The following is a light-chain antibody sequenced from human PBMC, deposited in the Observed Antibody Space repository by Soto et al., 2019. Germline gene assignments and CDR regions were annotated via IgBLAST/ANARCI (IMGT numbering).Light chain of an antibody. CDR3: SSSTSSTTLVV. CDR2: DVS. J-gene: IGLJ2*01. Sequence: QSALTQPASVSGSPGQSLTISCTGTSSDVGFYNYVSWYQHHPGKAPNLVIYDVSDRPSGVSNRFSGSKSDNTASLTISGLQAEDEADYYCSSSTSSTTLVVFGGGTQLTVL. V-gene: IGLV2-14*03. CDR1: SSDVGFYNY.